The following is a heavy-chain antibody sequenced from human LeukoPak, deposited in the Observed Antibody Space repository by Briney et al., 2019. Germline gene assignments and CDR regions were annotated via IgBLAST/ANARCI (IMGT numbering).Heavy chain of an antibody. V-gene: IGHV3-21*01. Sequence: GGSLRLSCAASGFTFSSYSMNWVRQAPGKGLEWVSSISSSSSSIYYADSVKGRFTISRDNAKNSLSMQMNSLRAEDTPVYYCARGLKAGSDSFDYWGQGTLVTVSS. CDR2: ISSSSSSI. J-gene: IGHJ4*02. D-gene: IGHD2-15*01. CDR3: ARGLKAGSDSFDY. CDR1: GFTFSSYS.